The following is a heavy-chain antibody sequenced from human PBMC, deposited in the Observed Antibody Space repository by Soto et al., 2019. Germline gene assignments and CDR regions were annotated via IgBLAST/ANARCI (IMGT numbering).Heavy chain of an antibody. CDR2: ISWNSGSI. V-gene: IGHV3-9*01. J-gene: IGHJ3*02. CDR1: GFTFDDYA. Sequence: GGSLRLSCAASGFTFDDYAMHWVRQAPGKGLEWVSGISWNSGSIGYADSVKGRFTISRDNAKNSLYLQMNSLRAEDTALYYCAKVQPMAGTGINAFDIWGQGTMVTVSS. D-gene: IGHD6-19*01. CDR3: AKVQPMAGTGINAFDI.